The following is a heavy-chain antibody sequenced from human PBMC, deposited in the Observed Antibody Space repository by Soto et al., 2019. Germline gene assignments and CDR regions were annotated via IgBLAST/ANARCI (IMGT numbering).Heavy chain of an antibody. CDR1: GFTFNIYG. CDR3: AKDQASGQGSFDS. CDR2: ISYDGSNQ. Sequence: GGSLRLSCAASGFTFNIYGMHWVRQAPDKGLEWVALISYDGSNQYYADSVKGRFTISRDNSKNTLFLQMNSLRADDTVVYYCAKDQASGQGSFDSWGQGTLVTVS. J-gene: IGHJ4*02. V-gene: IGHV3-30*18.